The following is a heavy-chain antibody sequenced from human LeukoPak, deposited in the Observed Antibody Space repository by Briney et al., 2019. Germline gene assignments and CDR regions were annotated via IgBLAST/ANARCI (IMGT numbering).Heavy chain of an antibody. J-gene: IGHJ4*02. CDR3: ARQDLDYYDSSGYYYFDY. CDR2: IYPGDSDT. D-gene: IGHD3-22*01. Sequence: GESLKISCKGSGYSFTSYWIGWVRQMPGKGLEWMGIIYPGDSDTRYSPSFQGQVTISADKSISTAYLQWSSLKASDTAMYYCARQDLDYYDSSGYYYFDYWGQGTLVTVSS. CDR1: GYSFTSYW. V-gene: IGHV5-51*01.